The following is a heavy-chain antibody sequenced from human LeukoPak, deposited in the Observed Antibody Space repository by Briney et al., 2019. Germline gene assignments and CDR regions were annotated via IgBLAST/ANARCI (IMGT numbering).Heavy chain of an antibody. D-gene: IGHD6-6*01. Sequence: GRSLRPSCAAPGFTFISYAMHWVRQAPGKGLEWVAVISYDGSNKYYADSVKGRFTISRDNSKNTLYLQMNSLRAEDTAVYYCARDQFGGQLALLDYWGQGTLVTVSS. CDR3: ARDQFGGQLALLDY. J-gene: IGHJ4*02. CDR1: GFTFISYA. V-gene: IGHV3-30-3*01. CDR2: ISYDGSNK.